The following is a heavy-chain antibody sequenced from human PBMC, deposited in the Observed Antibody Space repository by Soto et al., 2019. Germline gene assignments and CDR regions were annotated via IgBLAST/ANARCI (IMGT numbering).Heavy chain of an antibody. D-gene: IGHD3-10*01. CDR1: GGTFSSYT. CDR2: IIPILGIA. J-gene: IGHJ5*02. V-gene: IGHV1-69*02. CDR3: ARGGYYGSGSYYKPGWFDP. Sequence: QVQLVQSGAEVKKPGSSVKVSCKASGGTFSSYTISWVRQAPGQGLEWVGRIIPILGIANYAQKFQGRVPITADKSTSTAYMELSSLRSEDTAVYYCARGGYYGSGSYYKPGWFDPWGQGTLVTVSS.